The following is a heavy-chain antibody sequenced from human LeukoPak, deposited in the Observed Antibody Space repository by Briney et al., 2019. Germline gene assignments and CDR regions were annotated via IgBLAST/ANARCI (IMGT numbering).Heavy chain of an antibody. V-gene: IGHV1-69*04. CDR1: GGTFSSYA. CDR2: IIPILGIA. J-gene: IGHJ5*02. Sequence: AASVKVSCKASGGTFSSYAISWVRQAPGQGLEWMGRIIPILGIANYAQKFQGRVTITADKSTSTAYMELSSLRSDDTAVYYCARGSFWFDPWGQGTLVTVSS. D-gene: IGHD6-6*01. CDR3: ARGSFWFDP.